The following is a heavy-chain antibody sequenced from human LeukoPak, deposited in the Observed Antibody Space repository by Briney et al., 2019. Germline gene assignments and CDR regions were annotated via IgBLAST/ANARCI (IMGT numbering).Heavy chain of an antibody. CDR2: INWNGGST. J-gene: IGHJ4*02. CDR3: AKDPRRYLEWLFTFGY. D-gene: IGHD3-3*01. V-gene: IGHV3-20*04. Sequence: GGSLRLSCAASGFTFDDYGMSWVRQAPGKGLEWVSGINWNGGSTGYADSVKGRFTISRDNAKDTLYLQMNSLRAEDTAVYYCAKDPRRYLEWLFTFGYWGQGTLVTVSS. CDR1: GFTFDDYG.